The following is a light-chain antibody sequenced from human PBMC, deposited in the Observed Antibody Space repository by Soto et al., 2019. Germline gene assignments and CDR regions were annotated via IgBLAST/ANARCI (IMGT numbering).Light chain of an antibody. CDR1: QSISSR. V-gene: IGKV1-5*03. Sequence: DIPMTQSPSTLSASVGDRVTITCRASQSISSRFAWYQQKPGKAPKLLIFKASSLESGVPSRFSGSGSGTEFTLTSSSLQPDDFAAYYCQRFNNYPWTFGQGTSVEIK. CDR3: QRFNNYPWT. CDR2: KAS. J-gene: IGKJ1*01.